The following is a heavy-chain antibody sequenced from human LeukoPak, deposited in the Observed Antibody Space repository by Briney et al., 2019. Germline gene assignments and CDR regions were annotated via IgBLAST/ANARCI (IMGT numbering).Heavy chain of an antibody. CDR2: ISAYNGNT. Sequence: ASVKVSCKASGYTFTSYGISWVRQAPGQGLEWMGCISAYNGNTNYAQKLQGRVTMTTDTSTSTAYMELRSLRYDDTAVYSCTSDGWRSYYYDSGGYGWFDPWGEGSLVTVSS. CDR3: TSDGWRSYYYDSGGYGWFDP. J-gene: IGHJ5*02. V-gene: IGHV1-18*01. D-gene: IGHD3-22*01. CDR1: GYTFTSYG.